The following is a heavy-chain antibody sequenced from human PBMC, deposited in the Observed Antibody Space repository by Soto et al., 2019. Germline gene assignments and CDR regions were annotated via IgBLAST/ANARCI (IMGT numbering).Heavy chain of an antibody. Sequence: QVQLVESGGGVVQPGRSLRLSCAASGFTFSSYGMHWVRQAPGKGLEWVAVISYDGSNKYYADSVKGRFTISRDNSKNTLYLQMNSLRAEDTAVYYCAKDLEGYCSGGSCYNSWFDHWGLGTLVTVSS. CDR2: ISYDGSNK. J-gene: IGHJ5*02. D-gene: IGHD2-15*01. V-gene: IGHV3-30*18. CDR1: GFTFSSYG. CDR3: AKDLEGYCSGGSCYNSWFDH.